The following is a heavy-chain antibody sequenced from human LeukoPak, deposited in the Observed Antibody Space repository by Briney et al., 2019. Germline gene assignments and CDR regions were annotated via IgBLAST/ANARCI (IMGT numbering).Heavy chain of an antibody. CDR1: GYSISSGYY. V-gene: IGHV4-38-2*02. Sequence: SETLSLTCTVSGYSISSGYYWGWIRQPPGKGLEWIGSIYHSGSTYYNASLKSRATISVDTSKNQFSLRLSSVTAADTAVYYCARVTGYIVEDYFDYWGQGTLVTVSS. J-gene: IGHJ4*02. CDR2: IYHSGST. CDR3: ARVTGYIVEDYFDY. D-gene: IGHD3-22*01.